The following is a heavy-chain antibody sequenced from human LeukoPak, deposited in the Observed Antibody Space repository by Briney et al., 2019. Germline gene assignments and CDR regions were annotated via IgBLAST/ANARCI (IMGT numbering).Heavy chain of an antibody. D-gene: IGHD1-26*01. Sequence: ASVKVSCKASGYTFTSYDINWVRQATGQGLEWMGWMNTNSGNTGYAQKFQGRVTITRNTSIRTAYMELSSLRSEDTAVYYCARGIVGATSGSEYFQHWGQGTLVTVSS. CDR2: MNTNSGNT. J-gene: IGHJ1*01. CDR3: ARGIVGATSGSEYFQH. CDR1: GYTFTSYD. V-gene: IGHV1-8*03.